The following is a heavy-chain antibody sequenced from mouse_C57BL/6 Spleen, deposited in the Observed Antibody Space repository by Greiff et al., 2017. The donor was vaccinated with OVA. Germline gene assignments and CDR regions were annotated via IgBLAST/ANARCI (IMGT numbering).Heavy chain of an antibody. Sequence: QVQLQQSGAELVRPGTSVKVSCKASGYAFTNYLIEWVKQRPGQGLEWIGVINPGSGGTNYNEKFKGKATLTADKSSSTAYMQLSSLTSEDSAVYFCARSPITTVEATGAMDYWGQGTSVTVSS. D-gene: IGHD1-1*01. V-gene: IGHV1-54*01. CDR2: INPGSGGT. CDR1: GYAFTNYL. J-gene: IGHJ4*01. CDR3: ARSPITTVEATGAMDY.